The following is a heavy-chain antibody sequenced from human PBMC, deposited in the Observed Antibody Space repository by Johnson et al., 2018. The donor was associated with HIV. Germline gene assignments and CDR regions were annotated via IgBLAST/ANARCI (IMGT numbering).Heavy chain of an antibody. CDR1: GFTFSSYG. D-gene: IGHD3-3*01. J-gene: IGHJ3*02. V-gene: IGHV3-30*19. Sequence: QVQLVESGGGVVQPGGSLRLSCAASGFTFSSYGMHWVRQAPGKGLEWVAVISYDGSNKYYADSVVKGRFTISRDNAKNSVFLQMNSLRVEDTAIYYCARQPDNFWSSDAFDIWGQGTMVTVSS. CDR3: ARQPDNFWSSDAFDI. CDR2: ISYDGSNK.